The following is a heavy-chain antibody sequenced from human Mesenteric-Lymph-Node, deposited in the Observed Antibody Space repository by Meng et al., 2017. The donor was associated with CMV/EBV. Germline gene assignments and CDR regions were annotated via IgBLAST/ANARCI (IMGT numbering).Heavy chain of an antibody. D-gene: IGHD6-19*01. CDR1: GFTSNSHA. J-gene: IGHJ5*02. V-gene: IGHV3-23*01. Sequence: GESLKISCAGSGFTSNSHAMAWVRQTPGKGLEWVSSISNSGGMTYYADSVKGRFTISRDNSKNTLYLQTNSLRLEDTAVYYCAKEALGSHPYNWLDPWGQGTLVTVSS. CDR2: ISNSGGMT. CDR3: AKEALGSHPYNWLDP.